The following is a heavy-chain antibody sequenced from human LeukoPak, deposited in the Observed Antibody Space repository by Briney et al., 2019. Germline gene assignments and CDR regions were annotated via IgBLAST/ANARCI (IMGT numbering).Heavy chain of an antibody. CDR1: GYSFTSYW. CDR3: ARSDYCSGGSCSPSNWFDP. Sequence: PGESLKISCKGSGYSFTSYWIGWVRQMPGKGLEWMGIIYPGDSDTRYSPSFQGQVTISAYKSISTAYLRWSSLKASDTAMYYCARSDYCSGGSCSPSNWFDPWGQGTLVTVSS. J-gene: IGHJ5*02. CDR2: IYPGDSDT. D-gene: IGHD2-15*01. V-gene: IGHV5-51*03.